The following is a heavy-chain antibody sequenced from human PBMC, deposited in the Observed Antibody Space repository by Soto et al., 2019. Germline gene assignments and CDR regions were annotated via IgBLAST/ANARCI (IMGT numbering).Heavy chain of an antibody. V-gene: IGHV3-30*18. CDR1: GFTFSSYG. CDR3: AKDREVFLWFGEPPSGYFDY. Sequence: QVQLVESGGGVVQPGRSLRLSCAASGFTFSSYGMHWVRQAPGKGLEWVAGISYDGSNTYYADSVKGRFTISRDNSKNTLYLQLNSVRAEDTAVYYCAKDREVFLWFGEPPSGYFDYWGQGTLVTVSA. J-gene: IGHJ4*02. CDR2: ISYDGSNT. D-gene: IGHD3-10*01.